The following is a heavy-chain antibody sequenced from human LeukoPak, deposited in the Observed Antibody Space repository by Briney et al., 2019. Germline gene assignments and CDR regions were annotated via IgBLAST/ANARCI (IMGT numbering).Heavy chain of an antibody. V-gene: IGHV4-59*01. CDR3: ARPVSSVSYSGAFDI. J-gene: IGHJ3*02. CDR1: GGSISSYY. CDR2: VYYSGST. Sequence: SETLSLTCTVSGGSISSYYWSWIRQPPGKGLEWIGYVYYSGSTDYNPSLESRVTISVDTSKNHFSLKLNSVTAADTAVYYCARPVSSVSYSGAFDIWGQGTRVTVSS. D-gene: IGHD3-10*01.